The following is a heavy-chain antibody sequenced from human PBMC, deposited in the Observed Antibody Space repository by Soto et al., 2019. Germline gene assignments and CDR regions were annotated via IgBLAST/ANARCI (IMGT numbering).Heavy chain of an antibody. CDR3: ARSLTTVFDY. Sequence: KPSETLSLTCAVYGGSFSGYYWSWIRQPPGKGLEWIGEINHSGSTNYNPSLKSRVTISVDTSKNQFSLKLSSVTAADTAVYYCARSLTTVFDYWGQGTLVTVSS. V-gene: IGHV4-34*01. D-gene: IGHD4-4*01. J-gene: IGHJ4*02. CDR2: INHSGST. CDR1: GGSFSGYY.